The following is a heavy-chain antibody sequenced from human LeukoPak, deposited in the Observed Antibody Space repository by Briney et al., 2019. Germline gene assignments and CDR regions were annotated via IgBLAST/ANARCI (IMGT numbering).Heavy chain of an antibody. V-gene: IGHV4-34*01. J-gene: IGHJ3*01. CDR3: ARGEKWDLHAFDV. D-gene: IGHD1-26*01. CDR1: GGSFSGYY. CDR2: INHAGST. Sequence: TSETLSLTCAVYGGSFSGYYWTWIRQPPGKELEWIGEINHAGSTNYNPSLESRATVSVDTSKNQFSLKVTSVTAADTAVYYCARGEKWDLHAFDVWGQGTVVTISS.